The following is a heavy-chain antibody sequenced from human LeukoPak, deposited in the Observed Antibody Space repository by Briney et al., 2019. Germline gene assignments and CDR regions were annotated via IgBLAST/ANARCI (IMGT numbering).Heavy chain of an antibody. D-gene: IGHD6-19*01. V-gene: IGHV3-48*04. CDR1: GFSFRSHW. Sequence: GGSLRLSCAASGFSFRSHWMAWVRQAPGKGLEWVSYISSSGSTIYYADSVKGRFTISRDNAKNSPYLQMNSLRAEDTAVYYCARGYSSGWYSNDYWGQGTLVTVSS. CDR2: ISSSGSTI. J-gene: IGHJ4*02. CDR3: ARGYSSGWYSNDY.